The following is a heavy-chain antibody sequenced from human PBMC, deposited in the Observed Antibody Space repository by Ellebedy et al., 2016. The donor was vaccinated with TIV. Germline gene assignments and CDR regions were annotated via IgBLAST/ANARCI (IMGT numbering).Heavy chain of an antibody. CDR2: INNGGRTT. CDR3: AKNMVVGNGKWEIDV. D-gene: IGHD1-26*01. V-gene: IGHV3-23*01. CDR1: GFTFSGYA. Sequence: GESLKISCVASGFTFSGYAMSWVRQAPGKGLEWVSGINNGGRTTSYADSVKGRFTISRDNSRSTLYLQMNSLRAEASAVYYCAKNMVVGNGKWEIDVWGQGTTVTVSS. J-gene: IGHJ6*02.